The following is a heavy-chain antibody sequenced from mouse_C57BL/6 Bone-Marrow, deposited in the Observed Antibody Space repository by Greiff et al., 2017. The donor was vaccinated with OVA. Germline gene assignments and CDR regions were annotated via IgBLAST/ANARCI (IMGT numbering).Heavy chain of an antibody. CDR2: INYDGSST. CDR1: GFTFSDYY. D-gene: IGHD1-1*01. J-gene: IGHJ3*01. Sequence: EVKLMESEGGLVQPGSSMKLSCTASGFTFSDYYMAWVRQVPEKGLEWVANINYDGSSTYYLDSLKSRFIISRDNAKNILYLQMSSLKSEDTATYYCARGYYGSSYGFAYWGQGTLVTVSA. V-gene: IGHV5-16*01. CDR3: ARGYYGSSYGFAY.